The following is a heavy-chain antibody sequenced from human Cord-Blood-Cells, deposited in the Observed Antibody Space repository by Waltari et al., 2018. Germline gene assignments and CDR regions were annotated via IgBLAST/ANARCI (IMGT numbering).Heavy chain of an antibody. V-gene: IGHV3-48*03. CDR2: ISSSGSTI. D-gene: IGHD4-17*01. CDR3: ARVAYGGNSYYFDY. CDR1: GFTFSSYE. Sequence: EVQLVESGGGLVQPGGSLRLSCAASGFTFSSYEMNWVRQAPGKGLEWVSYISSSGSTIYYADSGKGRFTISRDNAKNSLYLQMNSLRAEDTAVYYCARVAYGGNSYYFDYWGQGTLVTVSS. J-gene: IGHJ4*02.